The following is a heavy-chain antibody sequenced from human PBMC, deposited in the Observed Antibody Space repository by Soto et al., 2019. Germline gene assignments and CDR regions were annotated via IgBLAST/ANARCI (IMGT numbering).Heavy chain of an antibody. J-gene: IGHJ4*02. CDR1: GYSFTSYG. V-gene: IGHV1-18*01. D-gene: IGHD3-10*01. CDR3: ARVDSGSYYVSFDY. CDR2: ISANNGNT. Sequence: QVQLVQSGAEEKKPGASVKVSCKASGYSFTSYGITWVRQAPGQGLEWMGWISANNGNTNYAQKIQGRVTMTTDTSTSTVYMELRSLRSDDTAVYYGARVDSGSYYVSFDYWGQGTLVTVSS.